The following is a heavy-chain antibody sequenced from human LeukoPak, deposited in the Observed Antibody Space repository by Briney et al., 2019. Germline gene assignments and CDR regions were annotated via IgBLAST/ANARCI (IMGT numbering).Heavy chain of an antibody. J-gene: IGHJ4*02. CDR2: IKQDGSEK. CDR1: GFTFSNYW. D-gene: IGHD6-6*01. V-gene: IGHV3-7*01. CDR3: ARDVRDENGSSSRIHLDS. Sequence: GGSLRLSCAASGFTFSNYWMTWVRQAPGKGLEWVASIKQDGSEKYYADSVKGRFTISRDNAKNSLFLQMDSLRAEDTAVYYCARDVRDENGSSSRIHLDSWDQGTLVSVSS.